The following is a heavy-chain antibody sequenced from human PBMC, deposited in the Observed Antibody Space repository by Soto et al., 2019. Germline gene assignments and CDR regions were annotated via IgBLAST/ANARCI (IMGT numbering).Heavy chain of an antibody. CDR2: ISSSGSTI. J-gene: IGHJ3*02. CDR1: GFTFSDYY. Sequence: GGSLRLSCAASGFTFSDYYMSWIRQVPGKGLEWVSYISSSGSTIYYADSVKGRFTISRDNAKNSLYLQMNSLRAEDTAVYYCARERPYIVVVPAASDAFDIWGQGTMVTVSS. CDR3: ARERPYIVVVPAASDAFDI. V-gene: IGHV3-11*01. D-gene: IGHD2-2*01.